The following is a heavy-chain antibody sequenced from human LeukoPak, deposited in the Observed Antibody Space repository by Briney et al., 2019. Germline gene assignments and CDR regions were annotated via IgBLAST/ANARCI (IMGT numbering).Heavy chain of an antibody. CDR2: ISSSSSTI. J-gene: IGHJ4*02. CDR1: GFTFSSYS. Sequence: GGSLRLSCAASGFTFSSYSMNWVRQAPGKRLEWVSYISSSSSTIYYAESVKGRFTISRDNDKNSLYLQMISLRAEDTAVYYCARGEYRYDILTGYYPPGYWGQGTLVTVSS. D-gene: IGHD3-9*01. V-gene: IGHV3-48*04. CDR3: ARGEYRYDILTGYYPPGY.